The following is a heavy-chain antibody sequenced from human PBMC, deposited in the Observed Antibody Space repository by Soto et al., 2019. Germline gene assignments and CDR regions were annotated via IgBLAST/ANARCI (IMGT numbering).Heavy chain of an antibody. CDR1: GYTFSAYY. J-gene: IGHJ5*02. Sequence: QVQLVQSGAEVKEPGDSVRVSCEASGYTFSAYYIHWVRQAPGQGLEWMGWINPKFGDTTYAQDFQGRVTMTRDMSISTVYMELSRLTSDDTAIYYCARLPTGYPNWFDPWGQGTLVTVSS. CDR2: INPKFGDT. V-gene: IGHV1-2*02. D-gene: IGHD3-9*01. CDR3: ARLPTGYPNWFDP.